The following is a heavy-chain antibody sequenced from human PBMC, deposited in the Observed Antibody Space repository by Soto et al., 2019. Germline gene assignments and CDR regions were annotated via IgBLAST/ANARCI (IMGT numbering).Heavy chain of an antibody. CDR2: IGPETGAT. Sequence: VAVKVSCKASGYTFTGHYIHWVRQAPEQGPEWMGEIGPETGATRYAQKFQGRVTMTRDMSITTVYMELNNLSPDDTAVYYCGRGRSGQIVVFYWGQGTPVTAPQ. D-gene: IGHD1-26*01. CDR1: GYTFTGHY. J-gene: IGHJ4*02. CDR3: GRGRSGQIVVFY. V-gene: IGHV1-2*02.